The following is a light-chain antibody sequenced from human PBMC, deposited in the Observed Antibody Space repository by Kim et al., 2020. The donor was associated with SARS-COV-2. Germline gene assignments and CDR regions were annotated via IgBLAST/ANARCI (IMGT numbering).Light chain of an antibody. CDR2: DVS. J-gene: IGLJ2*01. CDR3: SSYTSSSTVV. V-gene: IGLV2-14*03. Sequence: GKSLTISCTGTSSDVGGYNYVSWYQQHPGKAPKLMIYDVSNRPSGVSNRFSGSKSGNTASLTISGLQAEDEADYYCSSYTSSSTVVFGGGTQLTVL. CDR1: SSDVGGYNY.